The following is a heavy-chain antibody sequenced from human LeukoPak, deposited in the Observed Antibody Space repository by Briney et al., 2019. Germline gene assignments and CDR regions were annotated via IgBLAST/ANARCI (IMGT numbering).Heavy chain of an antibody. CDR2: INPSGGST. CDR1: GYTFTSYY. V-gene: IGHV1-46*01. D-gene: IGHD6-19*01. CDR3: ARDPADSSGWYWGYYFDY. J-gene: IGHJ4*02. Sequence: GASVKVSCKASGYTFTSYYMHWVRQAPGQGLEWMGIINPSGGSTSYAQKFQGRVTMTRDTSTSTVYMELSSLRSEDTAVDYCARDPADSSGWYWGYYFDYWGQGTLVTVSS.